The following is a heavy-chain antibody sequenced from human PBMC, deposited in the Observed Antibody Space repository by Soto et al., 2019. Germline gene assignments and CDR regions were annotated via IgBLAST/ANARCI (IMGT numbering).Heavy chain of an antibody. D-gene: IGHD3-16*01. Sequence: ESLTISRKASGDIIKNYWIGWVRQMPGQGLEWMGIIFPDDSDTRYSPSFQGHVTISVDKSISTAYVQWSSLKASDSAIYYCFRGGVTSRTFDYWGQGTLVTVSS. V-gene: IGHV5-51*01. J-gene: IGHJ4*02. CDR3: FRGGVTSRTFDY. CDR2: IFPDDSDT. CDR1: GDIIKNYW.